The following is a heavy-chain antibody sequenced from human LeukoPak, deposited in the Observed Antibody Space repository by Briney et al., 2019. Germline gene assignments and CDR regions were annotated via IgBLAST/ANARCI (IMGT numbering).Heavy chain of an antibody. D-gene: IGHD5-24*01. V-gene: IGHV1-69*05. CDR2: IIPIFGTA. J-gene: IGHJ4*02. Sequence: SVKVSCKASGGTFSSYAISWVRQAPGQGLEWMGGIIPIFGTANYAQKFQGRVTITTDESTSTAYMELSSLRSEDTAVYYRARTRRDGYSYFDYWGQGTLVTVPS. CDR1: GGTFSSYA. CDR3: ARTRRDGYSYFDY.